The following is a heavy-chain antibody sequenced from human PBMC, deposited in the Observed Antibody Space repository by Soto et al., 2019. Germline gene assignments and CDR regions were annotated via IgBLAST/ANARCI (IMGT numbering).Heavy chain of an antibody. J-gene: IGHJ2*01. Sequence: EVQLLESGGGLIQPGGSLRLSCKASGFTFGRHVMSWVRQAPGKGLEWLSALSGSGLSTFYADSVKGRFTFSRDDSENTLYLQMNSLTAGDTAVYYCARDFDVNTALDYWYFDLWGRGTLVTVSS. CDR2: LSGSGLST. V-gene: IGHV3-23*01. CDR1: GFTFGRHV. CDR3: ARDFDVNTALDYWYFDL. D-gene: IGHD5-18*01.